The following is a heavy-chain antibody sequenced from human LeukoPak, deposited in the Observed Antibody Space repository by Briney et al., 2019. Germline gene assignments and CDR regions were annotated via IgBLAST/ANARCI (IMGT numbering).Heavy chain of an antibody. D-gene: IGHD3-22*01. CDR1: GFTFSSYG. CDR3: AKDRDVSGYPYYFDY. CDR2: IRYDGSNK. Sequence: GGSLRLSCAASGFTFSSYGMHWVRQAPGKGLEGVAFIRYDGSNKYYADSVKGRFTISRDNSKNTLYLQMNSLRAEDTAVYYCAKDRDVSGYPYYFDYWGQGTLVTVSS. V-gene: IGHV3-30*02. J-gene: IGHJ4*02.